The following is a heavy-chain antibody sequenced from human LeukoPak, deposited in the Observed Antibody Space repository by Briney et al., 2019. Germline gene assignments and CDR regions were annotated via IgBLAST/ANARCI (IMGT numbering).Heavy chain of an antibody. J-gene: IGHJ5*02. V-gene: IGHV3-23*01. CDR3: ATTRYIVVVTAIPNWFDP. CDR2: ISGSGGST. Sequence: GGSLRLSCEVSGFTFDSYAMSWVRQSPGKGLEWVSAISGSGGSTYYADSVKGRFTISRDNSKNTLYLQMNSLRAEDTAVYYCATTRYIVVVTAIPNWFDPWGQGTLVTVSS. D-gene: IGHD2-21*02. CDR1: GFTFDSYA.